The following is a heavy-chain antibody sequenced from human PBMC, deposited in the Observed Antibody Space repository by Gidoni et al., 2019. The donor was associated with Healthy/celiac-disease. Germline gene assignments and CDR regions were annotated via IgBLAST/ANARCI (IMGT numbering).Heavy chain of an antibody. V-gene: IGHV3-15*01. CDR1: GFTFSNAW. J-gene: IGHJ4*02. CDR3: TTYGDQRLFDY. CDR2: IKSKTDGGTT. D-gene: IGHD4-17*01. Sequence: EVQRVESGGGLVKPGGCLRLPCAAAGFTFSNAWMSWVRQAPGKGLEWVGRIKSKTDGGTTDYAAPVKGRFTISRDDSKNTLYLQMNSLKTEDTAVYYCTTYGDQRLFDYWGQGTLVTVSS.